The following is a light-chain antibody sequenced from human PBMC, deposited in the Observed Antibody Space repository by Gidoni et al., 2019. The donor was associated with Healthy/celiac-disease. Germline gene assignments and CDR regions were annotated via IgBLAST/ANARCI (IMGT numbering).Light chain of an antibody. CDR3: CSYAGSSTYVV. V-gene: IGLV2-23*02. J-gene: IGLJ2*01. Sequence: QSALTQPASVSGSPGQSITISCTGTSSDVGSYNLVSWYQQHPGKDPKRMMYEVSKRPSGVSNRFSGSKSGNTASLTISGLQAEDEADYYCCSYAGSSTYVVFGGGTKLTVL. CDR2: EVS. CDR1: SSDVGSYNL.